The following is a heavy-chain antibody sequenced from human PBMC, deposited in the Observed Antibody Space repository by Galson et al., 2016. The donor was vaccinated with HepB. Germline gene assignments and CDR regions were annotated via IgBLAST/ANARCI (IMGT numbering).Heavy chain of an antibody. J-gene: IGHJ1*01. D-gene: IGHD1-14*01. CDR3: ARGRLSGSSNRLPVF. V-gene: IGHV4-34*01. CDR2: INHSGST. Sequence: SETLSLTCAVYGGSFSGYYWTWIRQPPGKELEWIGEINHSGSTNYNPSLKSRVTISVDTSNNQFSLELNSVTAADTAVYYCARGRLSGSSNRLPVFWGQGTLVTVSS. CDR1: GGSFSGYY.